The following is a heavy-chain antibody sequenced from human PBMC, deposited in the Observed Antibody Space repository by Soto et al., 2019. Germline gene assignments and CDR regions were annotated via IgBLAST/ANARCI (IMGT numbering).Heavy chain of an antibody. CDR1: GFTFSSYA. D-gene: IGHD5-18*01. CDR2: ISGSGGST. Sequence: PGGSLRLSCAASGFTFSSYAMSWVRQAPGKGLEWVSAISGSGGSTYYADSVKGRFTISRDNAKNSLYLQMNSLRAEDTAVYYCARGVADYSYGLFDPWGQGTLVTVPQ. CDR3: ARGVADYSYGLFDP. V-gene: IGHV3-23*01. J-gene: IGHJ5*02.